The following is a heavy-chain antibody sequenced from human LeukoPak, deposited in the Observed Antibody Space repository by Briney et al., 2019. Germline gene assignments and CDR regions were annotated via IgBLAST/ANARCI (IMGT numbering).Heavy chain of an antibody. CDR2: ISSSGSTI. D-gene: IGHD2-15*01. CDR3: ARGFEDCSGGSCYAIDY. Sequence: PGGSLRLSCAASGFTFSSYEMNWVRQAPGKGLEWVSYISSSGSTIYYADSVKGRFTISRDNSKNTLYLQMNSLRVEDTAVYYCARGFEDCSGGSCYAIDYWGQGTLVTVSS. V-gene: IGHV3-48*03. CDR1: GFTFSSYE. J-gene: IGHJ4*02.